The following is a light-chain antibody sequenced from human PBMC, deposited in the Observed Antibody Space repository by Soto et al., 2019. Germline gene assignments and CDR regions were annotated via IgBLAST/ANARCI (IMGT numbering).Light chain of an antibody. CDR3: QQYADSLWT. CDR2: GAS. V-gene: IGKV3-20*01. Sequence: EIVLTQSPGTLSLSLGERATLSCRASQRINIYLAWYQQKPGQAPRLLIYGASSRATGIPDRFSGSGSGTDFTLTISRLEPGDFVVYYCQQYADSLWTFGQGTKVEIK. J-gene: IGKJ1*01. CDR1: QRINIY.